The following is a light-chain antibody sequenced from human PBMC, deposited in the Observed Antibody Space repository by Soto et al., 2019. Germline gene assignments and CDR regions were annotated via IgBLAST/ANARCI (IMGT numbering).Light chain of an antibody. V-gene: IGKV1-5*03. CDR1: QSISSW. Sequence: DIQMTQSPSTLSASIGDRVTITCRASQSISSWLAWYQQKPGKAPKRLISKASYLESGGPSRFGGSGSGTEFTLTISSLQPDDFATSYCQQYNVYSLTFGQGTKLEIK. J-gene: IGKJ2*01. CDR3: QQYNVYSLT. CDR2: KAS.